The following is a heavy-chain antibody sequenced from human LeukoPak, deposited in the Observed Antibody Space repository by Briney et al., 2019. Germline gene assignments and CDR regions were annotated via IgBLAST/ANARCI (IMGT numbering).Heavy chain of an antibody. CDR1: GYSISSGYY. Sequence: SETLSLTCTVSGYSISSGYYWGWIRQPPGKGLEWIGSIYHSGSTYYNPSLKSRVTISVDTSKNQFSLKLSSVTAADTAVYYCARGRDCSSTSCYVRVWFDPWGQGTLVTVSS. D-gene: IGHD2-2*01. CDR2: IYHSGST. CDR3: ARGRDCSSTSCYVRVWFDP. J-gene: IGHJ5*02. V-gene: IGHV4-38-2*02.